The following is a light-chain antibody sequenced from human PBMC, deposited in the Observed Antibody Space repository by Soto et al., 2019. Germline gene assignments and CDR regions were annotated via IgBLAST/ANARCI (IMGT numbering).Light chain of an antibody. CDR3: RSDDTILSGPF. CDR1: SSNIGAGSY. V-gene: IGLV1-40*01. CDR2: GDT. Sequence: QAVLTQPPSVSGAPGQRVTISCTGSSSNIGAGSYVHWYQHLPGTAPKVLIFGDTNRRSGVPGRFSGSKSGSSASLAITGLQAKDEADYYCRSDDTILSGPFFGGGTKRTFL. J-gene: IGLJ2*01.